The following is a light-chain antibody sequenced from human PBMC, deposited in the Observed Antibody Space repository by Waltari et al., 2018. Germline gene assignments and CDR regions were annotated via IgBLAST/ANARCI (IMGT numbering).Light chain of an antibody. J-gene: IGLJ2*01. CDR1: SSGVGCYDF. Sequence: QSALTQPRPVSGSPGRSVPITCTGTSSGVGCYDFFSWYQQYPAQAPKLIIYDVNKRPPGVPDRFSGSKSGNTASLTISGLLNEDEADYYCCSYAGADTSVIFGGGTTLTVL. V-gene: IGLV2-11*01. CDR3: CSYAGADTSVI. CDR2: DVN.